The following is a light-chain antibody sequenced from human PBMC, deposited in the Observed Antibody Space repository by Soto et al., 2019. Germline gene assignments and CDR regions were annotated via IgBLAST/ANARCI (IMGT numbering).Light chain of an antibody. J-gene: IGKJ3*01. CDR2: AAS. V-gene: IGKV1-39*01. CDR3: QQSYSTPFT. Sequence: DILMTQSPSSLSASVGDRVTITCRASKIISSYLNWYQQKPGKAPNLLIYAASSLQSGVPLRFSSSESGTEFTLTISNLKPEDFATYYCQQSYSTPFTFGPGTKVDI. CDR1: KIISSY.